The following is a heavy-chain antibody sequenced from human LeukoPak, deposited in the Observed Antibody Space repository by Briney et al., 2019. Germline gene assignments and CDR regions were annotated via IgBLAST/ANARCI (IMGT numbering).Heavy chain of an antibody. CDR1: GFTVSSNY. V-gene: IGHV3-66*01. D-gene: IGHD1/OR15-1a*01. CDR2: IYSGDST. J-gene: IGHJ6*03. Sequence: GGSLRLSCAASGFTVSSNYMSWVRQAPGKGLEWVSVIYSGDSTYYADSVKGRFTISRDNSKNTLYLRMNSLRAEDTAVYYCARTNNYYYYYYMDVWGKGTTVTISS. CDR3: ARTNNYYYYYYMDV.